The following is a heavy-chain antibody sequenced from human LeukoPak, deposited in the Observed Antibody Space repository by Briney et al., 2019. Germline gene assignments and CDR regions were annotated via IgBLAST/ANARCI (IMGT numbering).Heavy chain of an antibody. D-gene: IGHD3-10*01. CDR3: ARGSLWFGELLPAPLDY. V-gene: IGHV4-34*01. CDR1: GRSFSGYY. J-gene: IGHJ4*02. Sequence: PSETLSLTCAVYGRSFSGYYWSWIRQPPGKGLEWIGEINHSGSTNYNPSLKSRVTISVDTSKNQFSLKLSSVTAADTAVYYCARGSLWFGELLPAPLDYWGQGTLVTVSS. CDR2: INHSGST.